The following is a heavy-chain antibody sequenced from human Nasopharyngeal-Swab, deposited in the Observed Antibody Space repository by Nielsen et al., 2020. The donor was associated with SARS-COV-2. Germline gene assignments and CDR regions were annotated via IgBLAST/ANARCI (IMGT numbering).Heavy chain of an antibody. CDR3: ARVVSSWKYYYYYYGMDV. J-gene: IGHJ6*02. CDR2: INPNSGGT. CDR1: AYTFTGYY. V-gene: IGHV1-2*02. Sequence: ASVKISCNASAYTFTGYYMHWVRQAPDQGVEWMGWINPNSGGTNYAQKFQGRVTMTRDTSISTAYMELSRRRSDDTAVYYCARVVSSWKYYYYYYGMDVWGQGTTVTVSS. D-gene: IGHD6-13*01.